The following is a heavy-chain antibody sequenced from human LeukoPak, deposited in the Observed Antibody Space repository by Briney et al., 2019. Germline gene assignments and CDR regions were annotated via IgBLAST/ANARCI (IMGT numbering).Heavy chain of an antibody. Sequence: ASVKVSCKASGYTFTSYYMHWVRQAPGQGLEWMGIINPSGGSTSYAQKFQGRVTMTRDTSTSTVYMELSSLRSEDTAVYYCARDRATYYYDSSGIHYFDYWGQGTLVTVSS. D-gene: IGHD3-22*01. V-gene: IGHV1-46*01. J-gene: IGHJ4*02. CDR3: ARDRATYYYDSSGIHYFDY. CDR2: INPSGGST. CDR1: GYTFTSYY.